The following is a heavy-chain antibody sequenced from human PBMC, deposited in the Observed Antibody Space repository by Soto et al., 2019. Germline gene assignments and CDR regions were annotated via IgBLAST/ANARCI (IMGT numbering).Heavy chain of an antibody. D-gene: IGHD1-26*01. V-gene: IGHV3-30*18. J-gene: IGHJ4*02. CDR3: AKDEGVGGTLGLFDY. Sequence: QVQLVESGGGAVQPGESLRLSCVASGFDFTYYAMHWVRQAPGKGLESVTVMSSDGSKIHHTDSVKGPFTISRDNSKNRLYLKMNSLRKEDTAVYFCAKDEGVGGTLGLFDYWGQGTLVSVSS. CDR2: MSSDGSKI. CDR1: GFDFTYYA.